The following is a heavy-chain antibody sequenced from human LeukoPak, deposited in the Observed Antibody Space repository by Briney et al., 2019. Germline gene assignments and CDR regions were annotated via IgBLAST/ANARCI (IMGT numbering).Heavy chain of an antibody. D-gene: IGHD2-21*01. CDR2: FWYDGSKK. CDR1: GFTFSSYG. Sequence: GGSLRLSCAASGFTFSSYGMHWVRQGPGNGLEWVAVFWYDGSKKYYADSVKGRFTISRDISKKTLYLQMDSLRVEDTAVYYCTRDAGLCVHDYWGQGTLVTVSS. CDR3: TRDAGLCVHDY. J-gene: IGHJ4*02. V-gene: IGHV3-33*01.